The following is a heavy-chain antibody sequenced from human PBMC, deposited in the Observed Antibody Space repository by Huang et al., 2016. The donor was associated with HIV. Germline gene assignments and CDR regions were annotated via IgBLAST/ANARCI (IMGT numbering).Heavy chain of an antibody. CDR1: GESLGTYY. J-gene: IGHJ5*02. Sequence: QVQLQQWGAGLLKPSETLALTCAVYGESLGTYYWAWIRRPPGKGLQWIGEVNDGGDINYNPSLESRVTISVDTPRKQVSLTLTSMTAADTATYYCARRFRVAATRKWFDPWGQGTLVIVSS. D-gene: IGHD3-10*01. V-gene: IGHV4-34*01. CDR2: VNDGGDI. CDR3: ARRFRVAATRKWFDP.